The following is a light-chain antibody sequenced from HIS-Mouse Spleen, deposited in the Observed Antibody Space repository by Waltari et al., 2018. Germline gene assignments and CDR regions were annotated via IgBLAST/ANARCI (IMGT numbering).Light chain of an antibody. J-gene: IGLJ2*01. CDR2: EDS. CDR3: YSTDSSGNHRV. CDR1: ALPKKY. Sequence: SYELTQPPSVSVSPGQTARITCSGDALPKKYAYWYQQKSGQAPVRVIYEDSKRPSGIPDGFSGSSSGTMATLTISGAQVEDEADYYCYSTDSSGNHRVFGGGTKLTVL. V-gene: IGLV3-10*01.